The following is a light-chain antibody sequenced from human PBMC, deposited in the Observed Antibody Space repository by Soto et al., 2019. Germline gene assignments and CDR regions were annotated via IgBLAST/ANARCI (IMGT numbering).Light chain of an antibody. J-gene: IGKJ1*01. CDR2: AAS. V-gene: IGKV1-9*01. CDR3: QQLNSYPS. Sequence: DIQLTQSPSFLSASVGDRVTITCRASQGISSYLAWYQQKPGKAPKLLIYAASTLQSGVPSRFSGSGSGTEFTLTLSSLQPEDFATYYCQQLNSYPSFGQGTKVEIK. CDR1: QGISSY.